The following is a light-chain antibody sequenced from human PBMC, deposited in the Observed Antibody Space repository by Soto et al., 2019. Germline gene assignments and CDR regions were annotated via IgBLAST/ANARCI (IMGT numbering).Light chain of an antibody. J-gene: IGKJ3*01. Sequence: DIQLTQSPSSPSASVGDRVTITCQASHDIRYYLNWYQQKPGKAPKLLIYDASNLVTGVPSRFSGGGSRTYFTLTISSLQDEDIATYYCQQYNDLPRFGPGTKVDIK. CDR1: HDIRYY. CDR2: DAS. V-gene: IGKV1-33*01. CDR3: QQYNDLPR.